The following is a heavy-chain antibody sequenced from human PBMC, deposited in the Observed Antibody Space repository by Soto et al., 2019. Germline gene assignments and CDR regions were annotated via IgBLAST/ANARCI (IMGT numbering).Heavy chain of an antibody. CDR2: FDPEDGDT. CDR1: GHTLTELS. V-gene: IGHV1-24*01. CDR3: AAGGTRWLHSPFDY. J-gene: IGHJ4*02. Sequence: QVQLLQSGAEVKKPGASVKVSCKVSGHTLTELSMHWVRQAPGRGLEWMGGFDPEDGDTIFAQKFQGRVTMTEDTSTDSTYMELTSLRSEDTAVYYCAAGGTRWLHSPFDYWGQGTLVTISS. D-gene: IGHD1-1*01.